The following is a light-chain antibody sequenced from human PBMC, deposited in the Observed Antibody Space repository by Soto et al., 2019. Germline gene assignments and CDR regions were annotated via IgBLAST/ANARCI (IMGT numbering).Light chain of an antibody. Sequence: EIVLTQSPGTLSLSPGERATLSCRASQSVSSSYLAWYQQKPGQAPRPLIYDASSRATGIPDRFSGSGSGTDFTLTISRLEPEDFAVYYCQHYGSSRTFGQGTKVDIK. CDR2: DAS. CDR1: QSVSSSY. J-gene: IGKJ1*01. V-gene: IGKV3-20*01. CDR3: QHYGSSRT.